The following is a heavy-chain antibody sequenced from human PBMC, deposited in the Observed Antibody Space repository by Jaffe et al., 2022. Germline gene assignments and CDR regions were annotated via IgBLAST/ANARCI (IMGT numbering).Heavy chain of an antibody. J-gene: IGHJ5*02. CDR1: GFTFSSYW. Sequence: EVQLVESGGGLVQPGGSLRLSCAASGFTFSSYWMSWVRQAPGKGLEWVANIKQDGSEKYYVDSVKGRFTISRDNAKNSLYLQMNSLRAEDTAVYYCARPIQLWRSNWFDPWGQGTLVTVSS. CDR2: IKQDGSEK. D-gene: IGHD5-18*01. CDR3: ARPIQLWRSNWFDP. V-gene: IGHV3-7*01.